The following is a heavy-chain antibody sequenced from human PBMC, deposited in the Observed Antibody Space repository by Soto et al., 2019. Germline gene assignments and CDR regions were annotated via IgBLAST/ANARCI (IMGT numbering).Heavy chain of an antibody. J-gene: IGHJ3*02. D-gene: IGHD4-17*01. CDR3: ARVFGDYLIDAFDI. CDR2: ISRSGSPI. CDR1: GFSLSSYE. Sequence: EAQLVESGGGLVQPGGSLRLSCTAFGFSLSSYEMDWVRQAPGKGLEWVSHISRSGSPIYYADSVKGRFTISRDNAKKSVFMQMNSLRAEDTAIYYCARVFGDYLIDAFDIWGQGTMVTVSS. V-gene: IGHV3-48*03.